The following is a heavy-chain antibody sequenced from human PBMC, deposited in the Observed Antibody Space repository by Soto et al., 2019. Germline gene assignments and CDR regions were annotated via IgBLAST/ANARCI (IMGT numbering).Heavy chain of an antibody. J-gene: IGHJ4*02. CDR1: GFSFSKFA. Sequence: PGVSLRLSCAASGFSFSKFAMHWVRQAPGKGLECVAVIWFDGSKRDYADSVKGRFTVSRDNSENTLSLQMNNLRAEDTGVYYCAREGDSSGYPLYFDSWGQGTVVTVSS. V-gene: IGHV3-33*01. CDR2: IWFDGSKR. D-gene: IGHD3-22*01. CDR3: AREGDSSGYPLYFDS.